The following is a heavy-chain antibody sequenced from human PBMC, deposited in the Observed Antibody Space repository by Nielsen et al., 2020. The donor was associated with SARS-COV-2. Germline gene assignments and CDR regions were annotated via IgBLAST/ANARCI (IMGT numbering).Heavy chain of an antibody. CDR2: VNSAGST. CDR1: GFTVSTNY. Sequence: GESLKISCAASGFTVSTNYMSWVRQAPGKGLEWVSIVNSAGSTYYADSVMGRFTISRDDSENTLYLQMSSLRAEDTAVYYCATDSPFGVVIYALAHWGQGTLVTVSS. V-gene: IGHV3-53*01. D-gene: IGHD3-3*01. CDR3: ATDSPFGVVIYALAH. J-gene: IGHJ4*02.